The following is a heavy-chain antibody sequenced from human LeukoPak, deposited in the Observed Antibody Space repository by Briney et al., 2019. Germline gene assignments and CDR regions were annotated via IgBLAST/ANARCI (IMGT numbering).Heavy chain of an antibody. D-gene: IGHD5-12*01. J-gene: IGHJ5*02. CDR1: GFTFSDYY. V-gene: IGHV3-11*01. CDR3: ARVSGYEGSGDNWFDP. Sequence: GGSPRLSCAASGFTFSDYYMSWIRQAPGKGLEWVSYISSSGSTIYYADSVKGRFTISRDNAKNSLYLQMNSLRAEDTAVYYCARVSGYEGSGDNWFDPWGQGTLVTVSS. CDR2: ISSSGSTI.